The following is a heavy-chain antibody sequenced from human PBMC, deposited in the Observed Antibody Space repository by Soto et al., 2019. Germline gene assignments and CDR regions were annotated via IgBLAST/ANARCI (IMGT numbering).Heavy chain of an antibody. J-gene: IGHJ3*02. D-gene: IGHD4-17*01. V-gene: IGHV4-30-2*01. CDR2: IYHSGST. CDR1: GGSISSGGYS. CDR3: ARGPHDYGGNSDPSGAFDI. Sequence: NPSETLSLTCAASGGSISSGGYSWSWIRQPPGKGLEWIGYIYHSGSTYYNPSLKSRVTISVDRSKNQFSLKLSSVTAADTAVYYCARGPHDYGGNSDPSGAFDIWGQGTMVTVSS.